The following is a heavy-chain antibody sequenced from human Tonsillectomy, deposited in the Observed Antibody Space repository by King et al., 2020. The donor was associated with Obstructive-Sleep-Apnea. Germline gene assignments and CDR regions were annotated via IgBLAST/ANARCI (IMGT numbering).Heavy chain of an antibody. CDR2: IILPRCSI. CDR3: EKERLVRIAAAESQLFDY. D-gene: IGHD6-13*01. J-gene: IGHJ4*02. V-gene: IGHV3-9*01. CDR1: VFTFDDYA. Sequence: VQLVESVGGLVQPGRSLKLSCAASVFTFDDYAMHWVRPAPLKVLELVLVIILPRCSIAYADSVKGRFTISRDNAKNSLYLQMNSLRTEDTALYYCEKERLVRIAAAESQLFDYWGKGTLGTV.